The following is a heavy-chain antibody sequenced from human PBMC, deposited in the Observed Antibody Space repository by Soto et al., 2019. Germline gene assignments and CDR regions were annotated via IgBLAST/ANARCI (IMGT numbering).Heavy chain of an antibody. V-gene: IGHV3-30*03. J-gene: IGHJ6*02. D-gene: IGHD2-2*01. CDR2: ISYDGSNK. CDR3: ATPYPRAYGMDV. CDR1: GFTFSSYG. Sequence: GGSLRLSCAASGFTFSSYGMHWVRQAPGKGLEWVAVISYDGSNKYYADSVKGRFTISRDNSKNTLYLQMNSLRAEDTAVYYCATPYPRAYGMDVWGQGTTVTVSS.